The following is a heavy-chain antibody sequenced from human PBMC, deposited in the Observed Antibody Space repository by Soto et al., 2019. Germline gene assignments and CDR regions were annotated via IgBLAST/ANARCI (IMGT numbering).Heavy chain of an antibody. Sequence: ASVMGSCTASGYTFTSYSMHWVLQAPGQRLEWMGWINAGNGNTKYSQKFQGRVTITRDTSASTAYMELSSLRSEDTAVYYCARESEDLTSNFDYWGQGTLVTVAS. V-gene: IGHV1-3*01. CDR2: INAGNGNT. CDR1: GYTFTSYS. CDR3: ARESEDLTSNFDY. J-gene: IGHJ4*02.